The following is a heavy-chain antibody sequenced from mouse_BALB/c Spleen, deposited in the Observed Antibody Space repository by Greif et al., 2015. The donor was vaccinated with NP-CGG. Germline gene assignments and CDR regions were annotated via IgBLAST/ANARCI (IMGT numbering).Heavy chain of an antibody. V-gene: IGHV1-7*01. Sequence: QVQLQQSGAELAKPGASVKMSCKASGYTFTSYWMHWVKQRPGQGLEWIGYINPSTGYTEYNQKFKDKATLTAGKSSSPAYMQLSSLTSEDSAVYYCASYYGSSYFDYWGQGTTLTVSS. CDR3: ASYYGSSYFDY. D-gene: IGHD1-1*01. CDR1: GYTFTSYW. J-gene: IGHJ2*01. CDR2: INPSTGYT.